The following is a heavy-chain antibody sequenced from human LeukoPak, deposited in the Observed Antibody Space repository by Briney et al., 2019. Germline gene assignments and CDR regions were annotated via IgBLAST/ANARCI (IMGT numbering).Heavy chain of an antibody. V-gene: IGHV4-59*01. D-gene: IGHD3-16*01. Sequence: KASETLSLTCTVSGGSISTYYWSWIRQPPGKGLEWIGYIYHSGSTNYNPSLKRRVTISVDTSKNQFSLKLTSVTAADTAVYYCARDWGVAATPGYMDAWGKGTTVTVSS. CDR1: GGSISTYY. J-gene: IGHJ6*03. CDR2: IYHSGST. CDR3: ARDWGVAATPGYMDA.